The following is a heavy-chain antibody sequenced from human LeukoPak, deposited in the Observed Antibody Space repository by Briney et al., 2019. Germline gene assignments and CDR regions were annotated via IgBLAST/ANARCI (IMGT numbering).Heavy chain of an antibody. CDR3: AKDFNGNYYPLWGY. Sequence: TGGSLSLSCAASGFTFSSYAMSWVRQAPGKGLEWVSAISGSGDSTYYADSVKGRFTIFRDNSKNTLYLQMNSLRAEDTAVYYCAKDFNGNYYPLWGYWGQGPRHTVSS. CDR2: ISGSGDST. D-gene: IGHD1-26*01. CDR1: GFTFSSYA. J-gene: IGHJ4*02. V-gene: IGHV3-23*01.